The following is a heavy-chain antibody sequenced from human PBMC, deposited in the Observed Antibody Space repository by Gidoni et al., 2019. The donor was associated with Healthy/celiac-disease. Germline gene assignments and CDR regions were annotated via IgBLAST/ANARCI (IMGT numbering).Heavy chain of an antibody. CDR2: IYYSGST. Sequence: QVQLQESGPGLVKPSETLSLTCTVSGGSISSYYWSWIRQPPGQGLEWIGYIYYSGSTNYNPSLKSRVTISVDTSKNQFSLKLSSVTAADTAVYYCARASLVEYCSGGSCYSGPFDYWGQGTLVTVSS. CDR3: ARASLVEYCSGGSCYSGPFDY. CDR1: GGSISSYY. J-gene: IGHJ4*02. V-gene: IGHV4-59*01. D-gene: IGHD2-15*01.